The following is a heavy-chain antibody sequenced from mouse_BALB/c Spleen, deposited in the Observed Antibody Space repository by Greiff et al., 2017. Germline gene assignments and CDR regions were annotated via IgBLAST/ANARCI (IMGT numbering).Heavy chain of an antibody. Sequence: EVKLQESGPGLVKPSQSLSLTCSVTGYSITSGYYWNWIRQFPGNKLEWMGYISYDGSNNYNPSLKNRISITRDTSKNQFFLKLNSVTTEDTATYYCARGDYDASLAYWGQGTLVTVSA. D-gene: IGHD2-4*01. CDR2: ISYDGSN. CDR1: GYSITSGYY. V-gene: IGHV3-6*02. J-gene: IGHJ3*01. CDR3: ARGDYDASLAY.